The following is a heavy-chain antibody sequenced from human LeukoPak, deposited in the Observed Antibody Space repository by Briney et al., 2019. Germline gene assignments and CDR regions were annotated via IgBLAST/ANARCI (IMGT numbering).Heavy chain of an antibody. J-gene: IGHJ3*01. Sequence: GGSLRLSCAASGFTFNKYAMNWVRQPPGKGLEWVSSIAGTGGSTYYADSVKGRFALSRDNSENTLYLQLNSLRAEDSGIYYCAKAFRIVGIGNPDDAFDVWGQGTVVTVS. V-gene: IGHV3-23*01. D-gene: IGHD1-26*01. CDR3: AKAFRIVGIGNPDDAFDV. CDR1: GFTFNKYA. CDR2: IAGTGGST.